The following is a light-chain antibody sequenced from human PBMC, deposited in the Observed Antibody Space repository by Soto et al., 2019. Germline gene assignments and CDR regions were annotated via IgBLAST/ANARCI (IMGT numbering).Light chain of an antibody. J-gene: IGLJ1*01. CDR1: SSDVGGYKF. CDR2: EVS. Sequence: QSALTQPASVSGSPGQSITISCTGTSSDVGGYKFVSWYQQHPGKDPKLMIYEVSNRPSGVSNRFSGSKSGNTASLTISGLQAEDEADYYCSSYTTSSTLEVFGTGTKGTVL. CDR3: SSYTTSSTLEV. V-gene: IGLV2-14*01.